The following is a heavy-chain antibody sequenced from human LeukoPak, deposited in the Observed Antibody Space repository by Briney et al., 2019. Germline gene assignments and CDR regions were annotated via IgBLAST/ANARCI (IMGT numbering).Heavy chain of an antibody. J-gene: IGHJ4*02. D-gene: IGHD3-10*01. CDR2: IYYSGST. Sequence: SETLSLTCTVSGGSISSSSYYWGWIRQPPGKGLEWIGSIYYSGSTYYNPSLKSRFTISVDTSKNQFSLKLSSVTAADTAVYYCARVSGLAPYYYGSGSHLDYWGQGTLVTVSS. CDR3: ARVSGLAPYYYGSGSHLDY. CDR1: GGSISSSSYY. V-gene: IGHV4-39*07.